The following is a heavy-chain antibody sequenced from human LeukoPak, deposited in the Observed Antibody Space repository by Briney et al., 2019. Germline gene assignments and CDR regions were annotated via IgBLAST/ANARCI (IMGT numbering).Heavy chain of an antibody. Sequence: GGSLRLSCTGSGFTFSGYGMSWVRQAPGKGLEWVSSISDSAGSTHYADSVRGRFTISRDNSKNTVYLQMNSLRVEDTAGYYCAKEGFYGQFDYWGQGSLVTVSS. D-gene: IGHD2/OR15-2a*01. V-gene: IGHV3-23*01. CDR1: GFTFSGYG. CDR2: ISDSAGST. J-gene: IGHJ4*02. CDR3: AKEGFYGQFDY.